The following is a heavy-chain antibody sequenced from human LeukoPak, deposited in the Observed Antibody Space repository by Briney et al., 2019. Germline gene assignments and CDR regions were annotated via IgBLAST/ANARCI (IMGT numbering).Heavy chain of an antibody. CDR1: VFTFSSYL. CDR2: IKQDGIEK. CDR3: VRDFWGYGVHLEH. Sequence: PGGALRLSCAASVFTFSSYLMSWVRQAPGKGLEWVANIKQDGIEKYNVHSVKGRFTISTDNTKNSLYLQMKSLRAKNTAVYNFVRDFWGYGVHLEHWGESPVVTVS. V-gene: IGHV3-7*01. D-gene: IGHD3-16*01. J-gene: IGHJ1*01.